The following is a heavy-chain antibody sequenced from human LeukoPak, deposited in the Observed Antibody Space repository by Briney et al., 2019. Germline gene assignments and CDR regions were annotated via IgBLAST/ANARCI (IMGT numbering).Heavy chain of an antibody. Sequence: ASVKVSCKASGYTFTSYYMHWVRQAPGQGLEWMGIINPSGGSTSYAQKFQGRVTMTRDTSTSTVYMELSSLRSEDTAVYYCARDHRPSNSIVATIHTPLWYWGQGTLVTVSS. CDR2: INPSGGST. CDR1: GYTFTSYY. CDR3: ARDHRPSNSIVATIHTPLWY. J-gene: IGHJ4*02. V-gene: IGHV1-46*01. D-gene: IGHD5-12*01.